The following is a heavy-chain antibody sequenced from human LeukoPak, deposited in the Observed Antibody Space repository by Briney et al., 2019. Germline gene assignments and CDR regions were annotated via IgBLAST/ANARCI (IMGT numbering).Heavy chain of an antibody. Sequence: GGSLRLSCAASGFTFDDYGMSWVRQAPGKGLEWVSGINWNGGSTGYADSAKGRFTISRDNAKNSLYLQMNSLRAEDTALYYCARGVHYYDSSGFGPYYMDVWGKGTTVTVSS. CDR2: INWNGGST. J-gene: IGHJ6*03. D-gene: IGHD3-22*01. CDR3: ARGVHYYDSSGFGPYYMDV. V-gene: IGHV3-20*04. CDR1: GFTFDDYG.